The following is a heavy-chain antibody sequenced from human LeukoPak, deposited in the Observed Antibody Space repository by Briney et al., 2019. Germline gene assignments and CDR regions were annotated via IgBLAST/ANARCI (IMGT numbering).Heavy chain of an antibody. J-gene: IGHJ6*02. Sequence: SETLSLTCTVYGGSVSSGSYYWSWIRQPPGKGLEWIGYIYYSGSTNYNPSLKSRVTISVDTSKNQFPLKLSSVTAADTAVYYCARVTTDYYYGMDVWGQGTTVTVSS. CDR3: ARVTTDYYYGMDV. V-gene: IGHV4-61*01. D-gene: IGHD4-17*01. CDR2: IYYSGST. CDR1: GGSVSSGSYY.